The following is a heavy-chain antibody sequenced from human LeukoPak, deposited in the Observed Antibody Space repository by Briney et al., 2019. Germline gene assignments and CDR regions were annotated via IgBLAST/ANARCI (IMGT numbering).Heavy chain of an antibody. D-gene: IGHD2-2*01. CDR3: AKDGCSSTSCHYYYYMDV. CDR2: ISGSGGST. J-gene: IGHJ6*03. V-gene: IGHV3-23*01. CDR1: GFTFSSYA. Sequence: GGSLRHSCAASGFTFSSYAMSWVRQAPGKGLEWVSAISGSGGSTYYADSVKGRFTISRDNSKNTLYLQMNSLRAEDTAVYYCAKDGCSSTSCHYYYYMDVWGKGTTVTVSS.